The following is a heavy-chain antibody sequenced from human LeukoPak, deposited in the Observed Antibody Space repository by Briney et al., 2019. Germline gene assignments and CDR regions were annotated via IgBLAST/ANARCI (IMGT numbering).Heavy chain of an antibody. CDR3: TRAWDSGGRFGGWFGMDV. Sequence: GRTLRLSCAVSGFTLSIHGMPWVRQAPGKGLEWVAIIWDDGNKQSYAESVTARFNFSRDNSKHRLYPHLNSPRAVDPAVYYCTRAWDSGGRFGGWFGMDVWGQGTTVTVSS. V-gene: IGHV3-33*01. D-gene: IGHD6-19*01. CDR1: GFTLSIHG. J-gene: IGHJ6*02. CDR2: IWDDGNKQ.